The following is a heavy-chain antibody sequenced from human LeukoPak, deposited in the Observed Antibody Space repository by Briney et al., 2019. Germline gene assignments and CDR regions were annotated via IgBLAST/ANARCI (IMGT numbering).Heavy chain of an antibody. V-gene: IGHV3-15*01. CDR3: LTVFRYNNSARDY. Sequence: LGGSLRLSCAASGFTFSDAWMSWVRQAPGRGLEWVGRIKSKTEGGTTEYSAPVKGRFTISRDDSKNTLYVEMNSLKTEDTAVYYCLTVFRYNNSARDYWGQGTLVTVSS. D-gene: IGHD1-14*01. CDR2: IKSKTEGGTT. CDR1: GFTFSDAW. J-gene: IGHJ4*02.